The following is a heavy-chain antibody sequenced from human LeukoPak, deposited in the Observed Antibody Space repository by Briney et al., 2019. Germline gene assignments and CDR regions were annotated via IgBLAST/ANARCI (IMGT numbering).Heavy chain of an antibody. CDR3: VRDKYDSNRSPSDI. CDR2: ISGSGTRT. V-gene: IGHV3-23*01. J-gene: IGHJ3*02. CDR1: GFNFISYG. D-gene: IGHD3-22*01. Sequence: GGSLRLSCEVSGFNFISYGMSWVRPAPGKGLKWVSLISGSGTRTNYAGSVKGRFTISRDNSRNTVYLQMDSLGAEDTAVYYCVRDKYDSNRSPSDIWGQGTKVTVSS.